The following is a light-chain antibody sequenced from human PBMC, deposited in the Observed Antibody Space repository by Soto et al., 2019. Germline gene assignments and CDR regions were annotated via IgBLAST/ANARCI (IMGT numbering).Light chain of an antibody. CDR3: LSYSSSTSPYV. CDR1: SSDVGGYNF. CDR2: DVT. J-gene: IGLJ1*01. V-gene: IGLV2-14*01. Sequence: QPVLAQPASVSGSPCQSITSSCTGTSSDVGGYNFVSWYQQHPGKAPKLMIYDVTNRPSGVSNRFSGSKSGNTASLTISGLPAEDEADYYCLSYSSSTSPYVLGTGTKGTVL.